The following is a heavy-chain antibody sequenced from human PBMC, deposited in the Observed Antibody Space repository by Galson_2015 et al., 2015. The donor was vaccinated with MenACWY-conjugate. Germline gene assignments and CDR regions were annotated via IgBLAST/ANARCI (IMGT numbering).Heavy chain of an antibody. V-gene: IGHV3-74*01. D-gene: IGHD1-1*01. Sequence: CAASGFTFNNHWMHWVRQPPGQGLEWISYIKADGSFSNYADSVKGRFTISTGNAKNMVYLQMDGLGDEDTAVYFCARDNNWSFDSWGQGTLVTVSS. CDR1: GFTFNNHW. CDR3: ARDNNWSFDS. CDR2: IKADGSFS. J-gene: IGHJ4*02.